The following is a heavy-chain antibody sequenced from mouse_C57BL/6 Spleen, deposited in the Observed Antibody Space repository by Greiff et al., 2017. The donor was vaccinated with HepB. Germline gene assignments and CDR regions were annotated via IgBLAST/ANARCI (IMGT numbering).Heavy chain of an antibody. CDR3: ARSPYYGSHFDY. V-gene: IGHV1-55*01. D-gene: IGHD1-1*01. Sequence: VQLQQPGAELVKPGASVKMSCKASGYTFTSYWITWVKQRPGQGLEWIGDIYPGSGSTNYNEKFKGKATLTVDKSSSTAYMQLSSLTSEDSAVYYCARSPYYGSHFDYWGQGTTLTVSS. CDR2: IYPGSGST. J-gene: IGHJ2*01. CDR1: GYTFTSYW.